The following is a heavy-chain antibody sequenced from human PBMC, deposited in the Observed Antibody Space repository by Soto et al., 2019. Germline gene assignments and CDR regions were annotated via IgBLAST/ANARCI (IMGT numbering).Heavy chain of an antibody. J-gene: IGHJ5*02. CDR1: GYTFTSYY. CDR2: INPSGGST. CDR3: ARGGLLYSSSWFVWFDP. V-gene: IGHV1-46*01. D-gene: IGHD6-13*01. Sequence: ASVKVSCKASGYTFTSYYMHWVRQAPGQGLEWMGIINPSGGSTSYAQKFQGRVTMTRDTSTSTVHMELSSLRSEDTAVYYCARGGLLYSSSWFVWFDPWGQGTLVTVSS.